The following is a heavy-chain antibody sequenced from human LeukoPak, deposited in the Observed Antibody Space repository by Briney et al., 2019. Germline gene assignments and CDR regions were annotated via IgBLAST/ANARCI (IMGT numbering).Heavy chain of an antibody. CDR2: ISGSGGTT. Sequence: GGSLRLSCAASGFIFSSYAMSWVRQAPGKGLEWVSAISGSGGTTNYADSVKGRFTISRDNSKNTLYLQMNSLRAKDTAVYYCAKLGGYYDSSGYYKRIPFDYWGQGTLVTVSS. CDR3: AKLGGYYDSSGYYKRIPFDY. CDR1: GFIFSSYA. D-gene: IGHD3-22*01. V-gene: IGHV3-23*01. J-gene: IGHJ4*02.